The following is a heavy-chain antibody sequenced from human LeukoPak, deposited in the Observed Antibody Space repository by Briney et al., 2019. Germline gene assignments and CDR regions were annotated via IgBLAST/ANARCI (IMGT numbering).Heavy chain of an antibody. Sequence: PGGSLRLSCAASGFIFSDYYMSWIRQAPGEGLEWLSYISASGTIIKYADSVQGRFTISRDNAKNSLFLQMNFLRAEATAVYYCARYDGSTPIYYFEYWGQGTLVTVSS. CDR1: GFIFSDYY. D-gene: IGHD3-22*01. CDR3: ARYDGSTPIYYFEY. J-gene: IGHJ4*02. V-gene: IGHV3-11*01. CDR2: ISASGTII.